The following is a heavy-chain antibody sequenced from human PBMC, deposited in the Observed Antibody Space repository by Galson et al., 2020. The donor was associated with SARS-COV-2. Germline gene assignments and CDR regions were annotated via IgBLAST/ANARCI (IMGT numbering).Heavy chain of an antibody. J-gene: IGHJ4*02. CDR2: IRGDGSYT. CDR1: GFTFSNYW. V-gene: IGHV3-74*01. D-gene: IGHD5-12*01. Sequence: GGSLRLSCAASGFTFSNYWMHWVRQAPGKGLVWVSRIRGDGSYTDYADSVKCRFTISRDNAKNTLYLQMHSLRAEDTAVYFCARDHFGYNSLDYWGQGTLITVAS. CDR3: ARDHFGYNSLDY.